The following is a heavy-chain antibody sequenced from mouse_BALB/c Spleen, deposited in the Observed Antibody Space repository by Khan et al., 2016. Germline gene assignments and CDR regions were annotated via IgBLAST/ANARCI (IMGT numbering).Heavy chain of an antibody. CDR1: GFSLTGFS. D-gene: IGHD2-4*01. V-gene: IGHV2-6-7*01. J-gene: IGHJ3*01. CDR3: ASYYDYDGGFAY. Sequence: VQLVESGPGLVAPSQSLSITCTVSGFSLTGFSVNWVRQPPGKALEWLGMIWGDGSTDYNSGLQCRLSFSKDDSKSQVFVKMNSLQTDDTARYFCASYYDYDGGFAYWGQGTLVTVSA. CDR2: IWGDGST.